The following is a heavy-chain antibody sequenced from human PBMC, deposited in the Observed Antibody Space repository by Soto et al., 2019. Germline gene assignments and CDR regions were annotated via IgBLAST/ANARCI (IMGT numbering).Heavy chain of an antibody. Sequence: QVQLVQSGAEVKKPGSSVKVSCNASGGTFSSSAISWIRQAPGEGLEWMGGIIPFLKTANYAQKFQGRVTVTADEFTRTAYMELRSLISEYTAVYYGARAVGRTGRGVNLYYYYAMDVWGQGTTVTVPS. D-gene: IGHD3-10*01. J-gene: IGHJ6*01. CDR2: IIPFLKTA. CDR3: ARAVGRTGRGVNLYYYYAMDV. V-gene: IGHV1-69*01. CDR1: GGTFSSSA.